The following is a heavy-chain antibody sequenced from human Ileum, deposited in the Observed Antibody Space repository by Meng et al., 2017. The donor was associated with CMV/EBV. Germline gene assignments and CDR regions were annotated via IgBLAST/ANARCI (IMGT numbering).Heavy chain of an antibody. CDR3: ARYTYDNGGDY. Sequence: GGSLRLSCEASGFGFSDYPMHWVRQAPGKGLEWVTFISFDSRDKFYADSVKGRFTVSRDNSKNTLYLQMNSLRAEDTAVYYCARYTYDNGGDYWGQGTLVTVSS. CDR1: GFGFSDYP. CDR2: ISFDSRDK. V-gene: IGHV3-30*04. D-gene: IGHD3-22*01. J-gene: IGHJ4*02.